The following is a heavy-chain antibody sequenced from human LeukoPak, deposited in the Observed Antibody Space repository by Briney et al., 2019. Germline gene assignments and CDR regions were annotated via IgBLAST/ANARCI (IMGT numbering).Heavy chain of an antibody. V-gene: IGHV3-30*02. CDR3: AHMVRGDPDY. Sequence: GGSLRLSCAASGFTFSNYGMHWVRQAPGKGLEWVAFIRYDGNNKYYADSVNGRFTISRDNSKNTVYLQMNSLRAEDTAVYYCAHMVRGDPDYWGQGTLVTVSS. CDR1: GFTFSNYG. J-gene: IGHJ4*02. D-gene: IGHD3-10*01. CDR2: IRYDGNNK.